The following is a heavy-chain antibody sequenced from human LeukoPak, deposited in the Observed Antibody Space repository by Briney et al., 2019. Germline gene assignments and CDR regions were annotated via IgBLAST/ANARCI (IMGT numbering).Heavy chain of an antibody. V-gene: IGHV1-69*05. J-gene: IGHJ1*01. CDR1: GGTFSSYA. CDR3: AIEHPDSRLFQH. Sequence: SVKVSCKASGGTFSSYAISWVRQAPGQGLEWMGGIIPIFDTATYAQKFQGRYTITTDESTSTAYMELSSLRAEDTAVYCCAIEHPDSRLFQHWGQGTLVTVSS. CDR2: IIPIFDTA. D-gene: IGHD3-22*01.